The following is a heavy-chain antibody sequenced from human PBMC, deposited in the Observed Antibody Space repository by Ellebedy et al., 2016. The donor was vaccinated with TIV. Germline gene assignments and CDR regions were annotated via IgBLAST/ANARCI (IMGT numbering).Heavy chain of an antibody. CDR2: VYYRGST. Sequence: SETLSLXXTVSGGSISSSSYYWTWIRQPPGKGLEWIGYVYYRGSTNYNPSLKSRVTITLDTSKNQFSLKLTSVTPADTAVYYCARAGVNWGQGTLVTVSS. J-gene: IGHJ4*02. CDR3: ARAGVN. CDR1: GGSISSSSYY. V-gene: IGHV4-61*01. D-gene: IGHD2-8*01.